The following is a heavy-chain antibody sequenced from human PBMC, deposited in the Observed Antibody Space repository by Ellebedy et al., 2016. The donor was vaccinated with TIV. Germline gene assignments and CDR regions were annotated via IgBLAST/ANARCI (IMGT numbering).Heavy chain of an antibody. CDR3: ARDQGLGRAYYFDY. CDR1: GFTFSNYW. Sequence: GGSLRLSCAASGFTFSNYWMNWVRQAPGKGLEWVANIKQDGSEKYYVDSVECRFAISRDNAKNSMYLQMNSLRDEDTAVYYCARDQGLGRAYYFDYWGQGTLLTVSS. CDR2: IKQDGSEK. D-gene: IGHD6-19*01. V-gene: IGHV3-7*01. J-gene: IGHJ4*02.